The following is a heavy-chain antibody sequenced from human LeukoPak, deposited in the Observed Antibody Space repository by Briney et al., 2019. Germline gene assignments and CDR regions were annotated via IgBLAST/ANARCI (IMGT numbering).Heavy chain of an antibody. CDR1: GGSISSGSYY. V-gene: IGHV4-61*02. J-gene: IGHJ6*02. CDR3: ARAKRDGPRILHDYTSSYGMDV. D-gene: IGHD2/OR15-2a*01. Sequence: SETLSLTCTVSGGSISSGSYYWGWIRQPAGKGLEWIGRIYTSGSTNYNPSLKSRVTISVDTSKNQFSLKLSSVTAADTAVYYCARAKRDGPRILHDYTSSYGMDVWGQGTTVTVSS. CDR2: IYTSGST.